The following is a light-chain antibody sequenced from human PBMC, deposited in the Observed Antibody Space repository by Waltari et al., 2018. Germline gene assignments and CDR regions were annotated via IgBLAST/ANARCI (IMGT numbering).Light chain of an antibody. J-gene: IGKJ2*03. V-gene: IGKV2-30*01. CDR1: QSLVYSDGNIY. Sequence: DVVMTQSPLSLPVTLGQPASISCRSSQSLVYSDGNIYLNWFQQRPGQSPRRVIYKVSRRDSGVPDRFSGSGSGTDFTLGISRVEAEDVGLYFCMQGTNWPQSFGQGTKLEIK. CDR3: MQGTNWPQS. CDR2: KVS.